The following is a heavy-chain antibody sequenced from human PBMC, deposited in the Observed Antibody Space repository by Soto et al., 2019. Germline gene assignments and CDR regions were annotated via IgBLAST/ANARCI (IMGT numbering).Heavy chain of an antibody. V-gene: IGHV1-69*02. Sequence: QVQLVQSGAEVKKPGSSVKVSCKTSGGTFSAYPFNWVRLAPGQGLEWMGRIIPILDITDYSQNFQGRVTITADKSTNTAYMDLTSLRSEDTAMYFCAKGADSSGSESAFDLWGQGTLITVSS. J-gene: IGHJ3*01. CDR2: IIPILDIT. D-gene: IGHD3-22*01. CDR3: AKGADSSGSESAFDL. CDR1: GGTFSAYP.